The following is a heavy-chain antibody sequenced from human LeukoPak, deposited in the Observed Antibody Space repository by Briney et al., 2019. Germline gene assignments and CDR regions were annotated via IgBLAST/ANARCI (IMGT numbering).Heavy chain of an antibody. CDR2: ISSGSSYI. CDR1: EFTFSSYG. Sequence: SGRSLRFSCAASEFTFSSYGMNWVRRAPVKGLERVSSISSGSSYIYYADSVKGRFTISRDNAKNSLSLQLNSLRAEDTAVYYCARDPAPSYSSGWARWDYFDFWGQGTLVTVSS. D-gene: IGHD6-19*01. V-gene: IGHV3-21*01. J-gene: IGHJ4*02. CDR3: ARDPAPSYSSGWARWDYFDF.